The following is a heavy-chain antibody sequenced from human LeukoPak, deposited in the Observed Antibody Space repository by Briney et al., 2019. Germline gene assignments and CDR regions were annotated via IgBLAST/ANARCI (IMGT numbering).Heavy chain of an antibody. Sequence: GGSLRLSCAASGFTFSSYSMNWVRQAPGKGLEWVSSISSSSSYIYYADSVKGRFTISRDNAKNSLYLQMNSLRAEDTAVYYCARVGVWGSYRTWENYYYMDVWGKGTTVTVSS. CDR1: GFTFSSYS. CDR2: ISSSSSYI. CDR3: ARVGVWGSYRTWENYYYMDV. V-gene: IGHV3-21*01. J-gene: IGHJ6*03. D-gene: IGHD3-16*02.